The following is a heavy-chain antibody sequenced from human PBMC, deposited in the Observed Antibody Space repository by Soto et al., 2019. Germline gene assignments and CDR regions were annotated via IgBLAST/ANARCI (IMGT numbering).Heavy chain of an antibody. CDR1: GYSFTSYW. D-gene: IGHD6-19*01. J-gene: IGHJ4*02. CDR2: IDPSDSYT. CDR3: ARQRSGWYSV. Sequence: GESLKISCKCSGYSFTSYWISWVRQMPGKGLEWMGRIDPSDSYTNYSPSFQGHVTISADKSISTAYLQWSSLKASDTAMYYCARQRSGWYSVWGQGTLVTVSS. V-gene: IGHV5-10-1*01.